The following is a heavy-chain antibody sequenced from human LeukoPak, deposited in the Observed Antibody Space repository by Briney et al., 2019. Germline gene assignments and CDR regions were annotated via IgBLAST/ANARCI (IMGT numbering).Heavy chain of an antibody. CDR2: IYYSGST. CDR1: SGSISSGGYY. J-gene: IGHJ4*02. V-gene: IGHV4-31*03. Sequence: SETLSLTCTVSSGSISSGGYYWSWIRQHPGKGLEWIGYIYYSGSTYYNPPLKSRVTISVDTSKNQFSLKLSSVTAADTAVYYCARAEGYSYGLLWFDYWGQGTLVTVSS. D-gene: IGHD5-18*01. CDR3: ARAEGYSYGLLWFDY.